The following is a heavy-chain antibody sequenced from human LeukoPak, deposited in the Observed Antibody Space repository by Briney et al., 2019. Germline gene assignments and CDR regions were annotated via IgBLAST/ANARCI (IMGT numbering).Heavy chain of an antibody. J-gene: IGHJ4*02. D-gene: IGHD2-2*02. Sequence: SETLSLTCAVYGGSFSGYYWSWIRQPPGKGLEWIGEINHSGSTNYNPSLKSRVTISVDTSKNQFSLKLSTVTAADTAVYYCARGDCSSTSCYTGLDYWGQGTLVTVSS. CDR3: ARGDCSSTSCYTGLDY. CDR1: GGSFSGYY. V-gene: IGHV4-34*01. CDR2: INHSGST.